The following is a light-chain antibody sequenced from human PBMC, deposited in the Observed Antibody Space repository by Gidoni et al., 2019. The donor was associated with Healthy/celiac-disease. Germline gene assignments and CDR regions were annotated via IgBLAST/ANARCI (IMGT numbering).Light chain of an antibody. CDR2: GAS. V-gene: IGKV3-20*01. CDR1: QSVSSSY. Sequence: DIVLTQSPGTLSLPPGERATLPCRASQSVSSSYLAWYQQKPGQAPKLLIYGASSRATGIPDRFSGSGSGTDFTLTISRLEPEDFAVYYCQQYGSSPCSFGQGTKLEIK. CDR3: QQYGSSPCS. J-gene: IGKJ2*04.